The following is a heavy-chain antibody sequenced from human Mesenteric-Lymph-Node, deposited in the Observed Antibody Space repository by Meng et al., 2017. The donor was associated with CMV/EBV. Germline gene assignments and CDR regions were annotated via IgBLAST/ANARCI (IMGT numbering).Heavy chain of an antibody. CDR3: AKDTRVGAWGAFDY. Sequence: GGSLRLSCEASGFTFKYFAMSWVRQTPGRGLEWVATTYASGSDTYYSDSVKGRFTISRDNSKNTLYLQMNSLRAEDTAIYYCAKDTRVGAWGAFDYWGQGTLVTVSS. D-gene: IGHD1-26*01. CDR1: GFTFKYFA. CDR2: TYASGSDT. J-gene: IGHJ4*02. V-gene: IGHV3-23*03.